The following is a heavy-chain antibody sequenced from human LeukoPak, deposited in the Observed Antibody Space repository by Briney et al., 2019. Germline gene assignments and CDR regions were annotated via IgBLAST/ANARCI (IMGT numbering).Heavy chain of an antibody. V-gene: IGHV1-18*04. Sequence: ASVKVSCKASGYIFTNFDISWVRQAPGQGLEWMGWISTNNGNTNYAQKLQGRVTMTTDTSTSTAYMELTSLRSDDTAVYYCARDIHRFDPWGQGTLVTVSS. D-gene: IGHD2-2*02. J-gene: IGHJ5*02. CDR3: ARDIHRFDP. CDR1: GYIFTNFD. CDR2: ISTNNGNT.